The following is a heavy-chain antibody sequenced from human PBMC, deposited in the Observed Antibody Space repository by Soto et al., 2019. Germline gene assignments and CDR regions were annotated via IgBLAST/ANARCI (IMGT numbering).Heavy chain of an antibody. J-gene: IGHJ5*02. CDR1: GGSFSGYY. V-gene: IGHV4-34*01. D-gene: IGHD2-2*01. Sequence: PSETLSLTCAVYGGSFSGYYWSWIRQPPGKGLEWIGEINHSGSTNYNPSLKSRVTISVDTSKNQFSLKLSSVTAADTAVYYCARVGLGGGYCSSTSCSRHNWFAPWGQGTLVTVSS. CDR2: INHSGST. CDR3: ARVGLGGGYCSSTSCSRHNWFAP.